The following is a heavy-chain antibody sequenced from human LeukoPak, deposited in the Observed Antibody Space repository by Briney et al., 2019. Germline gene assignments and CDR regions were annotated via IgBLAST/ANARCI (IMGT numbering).Heavy chain of an antibody. D-gene: IGHD1-26*01. V-gene: IGHV1-2*02. J-gene: IGHJ5*02. CDR1: GYTFTDYY. Sequence: ASVKVSCKASGYTFTDYYIHWVRQAPGQGLEWMGWINPNSGGSNYAQKFQGRITMTRDTSISTAYMELSRLRSDDTAVYYCARVGATYSGDPWGQGTLVTVSS. CDR2: INPNSGGS. CDR3: ARVGATYSGDP.